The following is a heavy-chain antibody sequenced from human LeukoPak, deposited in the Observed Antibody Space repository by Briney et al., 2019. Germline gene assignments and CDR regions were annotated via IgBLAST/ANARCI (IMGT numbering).Heavy chain of an antibody. D-gene: IGHD3-22*01. CDR2: IYHSGST. Sequence: PSETLSLTCAVSGGSISSSNWWSWVRQPPGKGLEWIGEIYHSGSTNYNPSLKSRVTISVDKSKNQFSLKLSSVTAADTAVYYCARGLDGDSSGNDAFDIWGQGTMVTVSS. J-gene: IGHJ3*02. V-gene: IGHV4-4*02. CDR1: GGSISSSNW. CDR3: ARGLDGDSSGNDAFDI.